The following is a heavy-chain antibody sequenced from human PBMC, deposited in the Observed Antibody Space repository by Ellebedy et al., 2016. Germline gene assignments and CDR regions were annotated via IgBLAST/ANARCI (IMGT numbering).Heavy chain of an antibody. V-gene: IGHV3-48*01. CDR2: ISGSSSTI. Sequence: GESLKISXTASGFTFSTYSMNWVRQAPGKGLEWVSYISGSSSTIYYADSVKGRFTISRDNSKNTLYLQMNSLRAEDTAVYYCARGGYYDSSGYYYFEYWGQGTLVTVPS. CDR3: ARGGYYDSSGYYYFEY. CDR1: GFTFSTYS. D-gene: IGHD3-22*01. J-gene: IGHJ4*02.